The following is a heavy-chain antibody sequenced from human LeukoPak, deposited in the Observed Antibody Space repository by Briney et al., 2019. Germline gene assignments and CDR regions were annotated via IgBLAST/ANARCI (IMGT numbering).Heavy chain of an antibody. D-gene: IGHD2-8*01. Sequence: GGSLRLSCAASGFTFSKYAMNWVRQLPGKGLEWVSVISGSGATSSYADSVQGRFTISRDNSKNTVYLQMNSLRPEDTAVYYCAKDRIVLTVYAFDSWGQGSLVTVSS. J-gene: IGHJ4*02. CDR3: AKDRIVLTVYAFDS. V-gene: IGHV3-23*01. CDR2: ISGSGATS. CDR1: GFTFSKYA.